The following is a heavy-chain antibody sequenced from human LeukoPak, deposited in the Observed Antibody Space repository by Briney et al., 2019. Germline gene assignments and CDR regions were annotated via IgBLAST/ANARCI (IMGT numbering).Heavy chain of an antibody. Sequence: GGSLRLSCAASGFTFSSYAMSWVRQAPGKGLEWVSAISGSGGSTYYADSVEGRFTISRDNSKNTLYLDMNSLRAEDTAVYFCAKVYATGWSYFDYWGQGTLVTVSS. CDR2: ISGSGGST. V-gene: IGHV3-23*01. CDR1: GFTFSSYA. D-gene: IGHD6-19*01. J-gene: IGHJ4*02. CDR3: AKVYATGWSYFDY.